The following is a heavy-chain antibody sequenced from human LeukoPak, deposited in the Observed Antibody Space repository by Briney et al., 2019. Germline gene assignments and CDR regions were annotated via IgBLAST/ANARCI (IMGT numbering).Heavy chain of an antibody. CDR2: IRNDRIT. D-gene: IGHD5-12*01. J-gene: IGHJ4*02. CDR1: GLTFRDAW. CDR3: TWMATIFTVDY. V-gene: IGHV3-15*01. Sequence: HGGSLRLSCVPSGLTFRDAWMSCVRQATGKGLEWVGRIRNDRITDYAAPVQGRFSISRDNSKNTFYLQMNSLRTEDTGMYFCTWMATIFTVDYWGQGTLVTVSS.